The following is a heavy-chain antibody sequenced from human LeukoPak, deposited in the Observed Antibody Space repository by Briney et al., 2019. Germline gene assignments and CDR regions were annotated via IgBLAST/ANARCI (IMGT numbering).Heavy chain of an antibody. Sequence: ASVKVSCKASGYTFTSNTMNWVRQAPGQGLEWMGWINTNTGNPTYAQDFTGRFVFSLDTSVSTAYLQINNLKAEDTAVYYCAREVAPGGFDYWGQGTLVTVSS. D-gene: IGHD4-23*01. V-gene: IGHV7-4-1*02. CDR3: AREVAPGGFDY. CDR1: GYTFTSNT. CDR2: INTNTGNP. J-gene: IGHJ4*02.